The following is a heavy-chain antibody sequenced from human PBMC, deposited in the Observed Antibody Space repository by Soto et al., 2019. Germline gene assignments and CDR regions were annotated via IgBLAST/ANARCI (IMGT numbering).Heavy chain of an antibody. CDR1: GGSISSYY. D-gene: IGHD2-2*01. J-gene: IGHJ4*02. CDR2: IYYSGST. CDR3: ARGVPAATFDY. Sequence: QVQLQESGPGLVKPSETLSLTCTVSGGSISSYYCSWIRQPPGKGLEWIGYIYYSGSTNYNPSLKSRVTISVDTSKNQFSLKLSSVTAADTAVYYCARGVPAATFDYWGQGTLVTVSS. V-gene: IGHV4-59*01.